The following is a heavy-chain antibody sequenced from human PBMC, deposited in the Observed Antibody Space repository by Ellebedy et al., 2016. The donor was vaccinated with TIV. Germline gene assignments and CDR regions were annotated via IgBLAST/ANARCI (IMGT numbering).Heavy chain of an antibody. Sequence: GESLKISCAASGFIFSSYWMSWVRQAPGKGLEWVANKKQDGSEINYVDSVKGRFTISRDHAKNSLYLKMNSLRAEDTAVYYCARVYDSIDYWGQGTLVTVSS. CDR3: ARVYDSIDY. CDR2: KKQDGSEI. J-gene: IGHJ4*02. D-gene: IGHD3-22*01. V-gene: IGHV3-7*01. CDR1: GFIFSSYW.